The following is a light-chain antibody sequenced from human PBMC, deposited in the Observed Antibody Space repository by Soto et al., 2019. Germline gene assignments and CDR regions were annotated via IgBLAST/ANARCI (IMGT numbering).Light chain of an antibody. CDR1: QSVSSN. CDR2: DAS. J-gene: IGKJ4*02. CDR3: PQYNNWPKT. V-gene: IGKV3-15*01. Sequence: ERVMTQSPATLSVSPGERATLSCRASQSVSSNLAWYQQKPGQAPRLLIYDASTRATGISARFSGSGSGTEFTLTISSLQSEDFAVYYCPQYNNWPKTFGGGTKVEIK.